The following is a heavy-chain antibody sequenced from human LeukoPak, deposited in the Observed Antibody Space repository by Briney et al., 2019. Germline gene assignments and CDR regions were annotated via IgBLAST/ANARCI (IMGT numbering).Heavy chain of an antibody. CDR1: GYTFTGYY. D-gene: IGHD2-2*01. CDR2: INPNSGGT. J-gene: IGHJ4*02. CDR3: AGVVPAAVAFDY. Sequence: ASVKVSCKASGYTFTGYYMHWVRQAPGQGLEWMGWINPNSGGTNYAQKFQGRVTMTRDTSISTAYMELSRLRSDDTAVYYCAGVVPAAVAFDYWGQGTLVTVSS. V-gene: IGHV1-2*02.